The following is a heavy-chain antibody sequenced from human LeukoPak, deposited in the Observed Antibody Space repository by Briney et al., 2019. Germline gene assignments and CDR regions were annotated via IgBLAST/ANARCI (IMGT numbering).Heavy chain of an antibody. CDR3: ARDSDSSSSGY. D-gene: IGHD6-6*01. Sequence: SETLSLTCTVSGGSISSGSYYWGWIRQPPGKGLEWIGSIYYSGNTYYNPSLRGRVTISVDASKNEFSLKLTSLTAADTAVYYCARDSDSSSSGYWGQGTLVTVSS. V-gene: IGHV4-39*07. J-gene: IGHJ4*02. CDR1: GGSISSGSYY. CDR2: IYYSGNT.